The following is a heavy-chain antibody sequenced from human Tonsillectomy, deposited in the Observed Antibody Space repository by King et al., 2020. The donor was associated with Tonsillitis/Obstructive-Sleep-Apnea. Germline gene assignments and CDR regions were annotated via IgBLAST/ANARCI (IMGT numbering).Heavy chain of an antibody. J-gene: IGHJ3*02. CDR2: SIPIFVTA. D-gene: IGHD1-1*01. CDR1: GGTFSSYA. Sequence: QLVQSGAEVKKPGSSVKVSCKASGGTFSSYAISWVRQAPGQGLEWMGGSIPIFVTANYAQKFQGRVTITADESTSTAYMELSSLRSEDTAVYYCARARYNWNDEDLDAFDIWGQGTMVTVSS. CDR3: ARARYNWNDEDLDAFDI. V-gene: IGHV1-69*12.